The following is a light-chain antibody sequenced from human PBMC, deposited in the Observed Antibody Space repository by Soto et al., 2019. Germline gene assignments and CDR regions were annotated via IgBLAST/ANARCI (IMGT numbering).Light chain of an antibody. CDR3: QHYNSYSEA. CDR1: QSIISW. CDR2: KAS. V-gene: IGKV1-5*03. Sequence: DIQMTQSPSTLSASLGDRGAITCRCSQSIISWWAWYQQKPGKAPNLLIYKASTLKSGAPSRFSGSGSGTESPTNISRLQPDDSATYYCQHYNSYSEAFGQGTKVDNK. J-gene: IGKJ1*01.